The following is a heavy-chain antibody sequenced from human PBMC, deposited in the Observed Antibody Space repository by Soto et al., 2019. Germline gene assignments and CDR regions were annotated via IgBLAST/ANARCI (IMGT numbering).Heavy chain of an antibody. CDR1: GGSISSGDYY. CDR2: IYYSGST. CDR3: ARDRSASGNYYYGMDV. Sequence: PSETLSLTCTVSGGSISSGDYYWSWIRQPPGKGLEWIGYIYYSGSTYYNPSLKSRVTISVDTSKNQFSLKLSSVTAADTAVYYCARDRSASGNYYYGMDVWGQGTTVTV. J-gene: IGHJ6*02. D-gene: IGHD6-25*01. V-gene: IGHV4-30-4*01.